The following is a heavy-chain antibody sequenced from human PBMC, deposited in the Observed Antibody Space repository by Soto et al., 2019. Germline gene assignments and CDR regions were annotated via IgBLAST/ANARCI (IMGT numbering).Heavy chain of an antibody. J-gene: IGHJ4*02. CDR2: MKEDGGEI. CDR3: VRDRGYSTYDN. V-gene: IGHV3-7*01. CDR1: GITLKSYW. Sequence: EVYLVESGGGLVQPGGSLRLSCAASGITLKSYWMAWVRQAPGKGLERVANMKEDGGEINYVESVRGRFTISRDNAENSLHLQMSSLRAEDTAVYHCVRDRGYSTYDNWGQGTLVTVSS. D-gene: IGHD3-22*01.